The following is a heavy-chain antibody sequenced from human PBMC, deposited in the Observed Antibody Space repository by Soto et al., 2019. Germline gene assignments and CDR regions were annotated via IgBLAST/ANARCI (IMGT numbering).Heavy chain of an antibody. CDR3: VKDRGDLFWSGYYDVQYFHY. J-gene: IGHJ1*01. D-gene: IGHD3-3*01. CDR2: ITDSGAIT. Sequence: EAQLLESGGGLVQPGGSLRLSCAASGFTFSSYAMSWVRQAPGKGLEWVSAITDSGAITYYADSVRGRFTISRDNSKNTLYLHMNSLRAVDTAVYYCVKDRGDLFWSGYYDVQYFHYWGQGTQVTVSS. V-gene: IGHV3-23*01. CDR1: GFTFSSYA.